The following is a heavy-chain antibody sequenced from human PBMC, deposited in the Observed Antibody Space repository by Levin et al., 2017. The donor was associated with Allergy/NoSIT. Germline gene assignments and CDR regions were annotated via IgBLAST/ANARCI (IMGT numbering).Heavy chain of an antibody. J-gene: IGHJ6*02. Sequence: PGGSLRLSCAASGFTFSSYAMSWVRQAPGKGLEWVSAISGSGGSTYYADSVKGRFTISRDNSKNTLYLQMNSLRAEDTAVYYCAKEGEYPLPAGYYGMDVWGQGTTVTVS. CDR3: AKEGEYPLPAGYYGMDV. CDR1: GFTFSSYA. CDR2: ISGSGGST. V-gene: IGHV3-23*01. D-gene: IGHD2-2*01.